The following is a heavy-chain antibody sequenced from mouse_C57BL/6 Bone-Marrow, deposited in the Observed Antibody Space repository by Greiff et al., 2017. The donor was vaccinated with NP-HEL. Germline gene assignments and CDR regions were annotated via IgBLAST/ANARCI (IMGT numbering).Heavy chain of an antibody. CDR1: GYTFTSYW. Sequence: QVQLQQPGAELVRPGTSVKLSCKASGYTFTSYWMHWVKQRPGPGLEWIGVIDPSDSYTNYNQKVKGQATLTVDTSSSTAYMQISSLTSEDSAVYYCARFITTGVDFDYWGQGTTLTVSS. D-gene: IGHD1-1*01. V-gene: IGHV1-59*01. CDR2: IDPSDSYT. CDR3: ARFITTGVDFDY. J-gene: IGHJ2*01.